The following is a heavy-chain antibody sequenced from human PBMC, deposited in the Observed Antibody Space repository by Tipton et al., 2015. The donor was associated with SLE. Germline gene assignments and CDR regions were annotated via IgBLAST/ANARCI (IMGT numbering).Heavy chain of an antibody. CDR2: INPNTGGT. J-gene: IGHJ4*02. D-gene: IGHD2-21*01. CDR3: AREEASCGGDCYPDY. Sequence: QSGAEVRKPGASVTVSCKASGYTFTAHYVHWVRQAPGQGLEWMGLINPNTGGTNFAQKFQGRVTVSSDTSINTVYMEVSSLTSDDTALYYCAREEASCGGDCYPDYWGQGTLVTVSS. V-gene: IGHV1-2*06. CDR1: GYTFTAHY.